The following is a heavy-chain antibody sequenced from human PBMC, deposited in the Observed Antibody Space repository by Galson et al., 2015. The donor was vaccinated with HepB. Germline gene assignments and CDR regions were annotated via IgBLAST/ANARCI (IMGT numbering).Heavy chain of an antibody. J-gene: IGHJ5*02. CDR1: GGTFSSYA. D-gene: IGHD1-1*01. Sequence: SVKVSCKASGGTFSSYAISWVRQAPGQGLEWMGGIIPIFGTANYAQKFQGRVTITADESTSTAYMELSSLRSEDTAVYYCARLPGAPSTTGTTRGWFDPWGQGTLVTVSS. CDR2: IIPIFGTA. CDR3: ARLPGAPSTTGTTRGWFDP. V-gene: IGHV1-69*13.